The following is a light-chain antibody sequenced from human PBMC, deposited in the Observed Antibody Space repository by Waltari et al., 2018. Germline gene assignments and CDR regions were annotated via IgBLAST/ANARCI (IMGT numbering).Light chain of an antibody. CDR1: EDITNY. CDR3: QQYHDLPT. CDR2: EAS. V-gene: IGKV1-33*01. Sequence: DIQMTQSPSSLSASVGDRVTITCQATEDITNYLNWYQQKPGKAPKILIYEASNLETGVPSRFSGSGSGTDFTFAISSLQPEDVATYYCQQYHDLPTFGQGTRLEIK. J-gene: IGKJ5*01.